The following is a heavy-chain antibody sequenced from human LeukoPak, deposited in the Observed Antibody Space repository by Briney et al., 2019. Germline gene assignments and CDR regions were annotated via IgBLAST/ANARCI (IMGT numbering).Heavy chain of an antibody. V-gene: IGHV1-69*01. D-gene: IGHD3-3*01. CDR3: VEWRGSFDY. Sequence: SVKVSCKASGGTFSSYAISWVRQAPGQGLEWMGGIIPIFGTANYAQKFQGRVTISADESTSTAYMELSSLRSEDTAVYCCVEWRGSFDYWGQGTLVTVSS. CDR1: GGTFSSYA. CDR2: IIPIFGTA. J-gene: IGHJ4*02.